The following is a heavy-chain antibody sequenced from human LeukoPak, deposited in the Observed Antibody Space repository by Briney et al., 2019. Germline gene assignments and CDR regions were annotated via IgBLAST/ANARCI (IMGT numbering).Heavy chain of an antibody. J-gene: IGHJ4*02. CDR1: GYTFTGYY. Sequence: ASVKVSCKASGYTFTGYYMHRVRQAPGQGLEWMGWINPNSGGTNYAQKFQGRVTMTRDTSISTAYMELSRLRSDDTAVYYCARLTYYYGSGSYGIDYWGQGTLVTVSS. D-gene: IGHD3-10*01. CDR3: ARLTYYYGSGSYGIDY. CDR2: INPNSGGT. V-gene: IGHV1-2*02.